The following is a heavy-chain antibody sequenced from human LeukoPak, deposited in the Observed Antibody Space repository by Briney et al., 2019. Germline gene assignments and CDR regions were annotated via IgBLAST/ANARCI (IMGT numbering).Heavy chain of an antibody. CDR1: GYTLNTYY. CDR2: INPSDGST. CDR3: ATLRTGLATVTTFFDY. D-gene: IGHD4-17*01. V-gene: IGHV1-46*02. Sequence: ASVKLSCKASGYTLNTYYMHWVRQAPGQGLEWMGIINPSDGSTTYPQKFQGRVTMTEDTSTDTAYMELSSLRSEDTAVYYCATLRTGLATVTTFFDYWGQGTLVTVSS. J-gene: IGHJ4*02.